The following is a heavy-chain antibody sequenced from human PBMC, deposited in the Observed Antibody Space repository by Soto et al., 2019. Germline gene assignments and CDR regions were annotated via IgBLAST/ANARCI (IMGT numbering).Heavy chain of an antibody. CDR2: IWYDGSNK. CDR3: ARDTSPYYDFWSGYYPSYGMDV. V-gene: IGHV3-33*01. D-gene: IGHD3-3*01. CDR1: GFTFSSYG. J-gene: IGHJ6*02. Sequence: HPGGSLRLSCAASGFTFSSYGMHWVRQAPGKGLEWVAVIWYDGSNKYYADSVKGRFTISRDNSKNTLYLQMNSLRAEDTAVYYCARDTSPYYDFWSGYYPSYGMDVWGQGTTVTVSS.